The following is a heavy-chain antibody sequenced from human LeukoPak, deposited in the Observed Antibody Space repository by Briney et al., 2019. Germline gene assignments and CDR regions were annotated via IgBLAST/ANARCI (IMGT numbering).Heavy chain of an antibody. V-gene: IGHV3-23*01. CDR3: AKVSSTEYDILTPFDY. J-gene: IGHJ4*02. D-gene: IGHD3-9*01. CDR1: GFTFSRFS. Sequence: GGSLTLSCAASGFTFSRFSMSWVRQAPGKGLECVSTFSGSGGSTYYADSVKGRFTLSRDNSKNTLYLQMNSLRAEDTAVYFCAKVSSTEYDILTPFDYWGEGTLVTVPS. CDR2: FSGSGGST.